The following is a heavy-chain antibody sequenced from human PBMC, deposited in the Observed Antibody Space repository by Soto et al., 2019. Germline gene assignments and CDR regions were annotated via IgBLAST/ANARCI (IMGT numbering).Heavy chain of an antibody. J-gene: IGHJ4*02. CDR2: LSPRGRTT. V-gene: IGHV1-46*01. Sequence: ASVKVSCKAAGYTFTSYYMHWVRHAPGKGHGWMGKLSPRGRTTSYEQKFKGKLTMTRATSTSTYYLELSNLRHEDTAVYYWARGEVGYYFDSSGIYLDYWGQGTRVAVAS. D-gene: IGHD3-22*01. CDR3: ARGEVGYYFDSSGIYLDY. CDR1: GYTFTSYY.